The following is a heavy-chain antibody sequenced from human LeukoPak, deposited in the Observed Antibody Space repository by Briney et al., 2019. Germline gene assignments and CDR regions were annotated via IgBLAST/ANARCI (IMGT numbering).Heavy chain of an antibody. CDR2: ISGTGTNT. CDR3: AKDHGVAVTGMFY. V-gene: IGHV3-23*01. Sequence: PGGSLRLSCAASGFAFISFTMSWVRQTPGKGLEWVASISGTGTNTYYADSVKGRFTISRDNSRNTLYLQMNSLGAEDTAIYYCAKDHGVAVTGMFYWGQGTLVTVSS. J-gene: IGHJ4*02. CDR1: GFAFISFT. D-gene: IGHD6-19*01.